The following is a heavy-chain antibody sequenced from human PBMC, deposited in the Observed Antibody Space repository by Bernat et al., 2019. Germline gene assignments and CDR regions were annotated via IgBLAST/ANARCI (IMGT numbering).Heavy chain of an antibody. CDR3: ARDFAYYGDQFDY. CDR2: INQDGSEK. Sequence: EVQLVESGGGLVQPGGSLRLSCAASGFTFSVSWMSWVRQAPGKGLEWVANINQDGSEKYYVDSVSGRFTISRDNAKNSLYLQMNSLRAEDTAVYYCARDFAYYGDQFDYWSQGTLVTVAS. J-gene: IGHJ4*02. CDR1: GFTFSVSW. V-gene: IGHV3-7*01. D-gene: IGHD4-17*01.